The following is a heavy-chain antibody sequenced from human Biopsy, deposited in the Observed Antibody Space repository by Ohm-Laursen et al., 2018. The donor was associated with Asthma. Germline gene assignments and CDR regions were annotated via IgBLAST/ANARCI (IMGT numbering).Heavy chain of an antibody. V-gene: IGHV3-11*01. CDR3: ARVFESSEWGPFYHFGLDV. D-gene: IGHD6-25*01. J-gene: IGHJ6*02. CDR2: ISSSGSTT. Sequence: GSLRLSCTASGFSFSDYYMTWMRQAPGKGLEWVSSISSSGSTTYPAESVKGRFTISRDNAQKSLFLRMGSLRAEDTAIYYCARVFESSEWGPFYHFGLDVWGQGTTVAVSS. CDR1: GFSFSDYY.